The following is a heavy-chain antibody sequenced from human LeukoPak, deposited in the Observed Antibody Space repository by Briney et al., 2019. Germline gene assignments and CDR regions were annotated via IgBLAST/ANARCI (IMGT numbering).Heavy chain of an antibody. D-gene: IGHD3-10*01. CDR3: ARVNLWFGESYYRGRVTMAGNGMDV. Sequence: KASETLSLTCTVSGGSISSSTYYWGWVRQPPGEGLEWIGSIYYSGSTYYNPSLKSRVTISVDTSKNQFSLKLSSVTAADTAVYYCARVNLWFGESYYRGRVTMAGNGMDVWGQGTTVTVSS. CDR1: GGSISSSTYY. J-gene: IGHJ6*02. CDR2: IYYSGST. V-gene: IGHV4-39*07.